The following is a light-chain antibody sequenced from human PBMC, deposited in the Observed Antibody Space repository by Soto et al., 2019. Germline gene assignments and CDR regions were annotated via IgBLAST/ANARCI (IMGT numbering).Light chain of an antibody. J-gene: IGKJ1*01. Sequence: IQLTQSPSSLSASVGDRVTITCRASQSINSYLNWYQQKPGKAPKLLIYAASSLQSAVPSRFSGSGSGTDFTLTISSLQPEDFATYYCQQSYSTPRTFGQGTKGDIK. CDR2: AAS. CDR1: QSINSY. V-gene: IGKV1-39*01. CDR3: QQSYSTPRT.